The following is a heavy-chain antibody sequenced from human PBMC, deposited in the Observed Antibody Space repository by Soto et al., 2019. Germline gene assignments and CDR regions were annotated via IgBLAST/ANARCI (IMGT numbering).Heavy chain of an antibody. J-gene: IGHJ3*02. V-gene: IGHV3-30-3*01. CDR1: GFTFSSYA. D-gene: IGHD6-19*01. CDR3: ARVTQWLVSNRGAFDI. CDR2: ISYDGSNK. Sequence: GGSLRLSCAASGFTFSSYAMHWVRQAPGKGLEWVAVISYDGSNKYYADSVKGRFTISRDNSKNTLYLQMNSLRAEDTAVYYCARVTQWLVSNRGAFDIWGQGTMVTVSS.